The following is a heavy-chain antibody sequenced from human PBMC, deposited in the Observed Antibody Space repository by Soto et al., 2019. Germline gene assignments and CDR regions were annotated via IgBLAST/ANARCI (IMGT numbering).Heavy chain of an antibody. CDR2: IYYSGST. V-gene: IGHV4-30-4*01. CDR1: GGSISSGDYY. Sequence: SETLSLTCTVSGGSISSGDYYWSWIRQPPGKGLEWIGYIYYSGSTYYNPSLKSRVTISVDTSKNQFSLKLSSVTAADTAVYYCARGGSCGGDCYPYYYYGMDVWGQGTTVTVSS. D-gene: IGHD2-21*02. CDR3: ARGGSCGGDCYPYYYYGMDV. J-gene: IGHJ6*02.